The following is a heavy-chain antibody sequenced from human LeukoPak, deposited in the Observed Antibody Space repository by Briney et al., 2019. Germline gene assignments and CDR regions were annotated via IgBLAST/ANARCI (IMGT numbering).Heavy chain of an antibody. CDR2: INPSGGST. CDR1: GYTFTSYY. Sequence: ASVKVSCKASGYTFTSYYMHWVRQAPGQGLEWMGIINPSGGSTSYAQKFQGRVTMTRDTSTSTAYMELSSLRSEDTAVYYCARLARYSWSPISPLYYYYYMDVWGKGTTVTVSS. J-gene: IGHJ6*03. CDR3: ARLARYSWSPISPLYYYYYMDV. D-gene: IGHD1-26*01. V-gene: IGHV1-46*01.